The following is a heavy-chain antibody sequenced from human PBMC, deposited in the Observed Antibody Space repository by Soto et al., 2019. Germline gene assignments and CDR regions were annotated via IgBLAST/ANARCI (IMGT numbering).Heavy chain of an antibody. Sequence: QVQLVQSGAEVKKPGSSVKVSCKASGGTFSSYAISWVRQAPGQGLEWMGGIIPIFGTANYAQKFQGRVKIPANESTSTAYMELSSLRSEDTAVYYCARHVPAAGYYYGMDVWGQGTTVTVSS. D-gene: IGHD2-2*01. CDR2: IIPIFGTA. J-gene: IGHJ6*02. CDR3: ARHVPAAGYYYGMDV. CDR1: GGTFSSYA. V-gene: IGHV1-69*12.